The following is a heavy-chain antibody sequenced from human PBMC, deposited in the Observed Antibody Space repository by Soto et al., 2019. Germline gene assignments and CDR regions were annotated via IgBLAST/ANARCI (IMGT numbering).Heavy chain of an antibody. CDR3: AKEDDGSGSYFRNALDY. V-gene: IGHV3-23*01. CDR2: ISGSGGST. J-gene: IGHJ4*02. D-gene: IGHD3-10*01. CDR1: GFTFSSYA. Sequence: PGGSLRLSCAASGFTFSSYAISWVRQAPGKGLEWVPAISGSGGSTYYADSVKGRFTISRDNSKNTLFLQMNSLRAEDTAVYYCAKEDDGSGSYFRNALDYWGQGTLVTISS.